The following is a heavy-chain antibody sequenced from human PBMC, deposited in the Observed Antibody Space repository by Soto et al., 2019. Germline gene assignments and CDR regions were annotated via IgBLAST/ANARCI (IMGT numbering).Heavy chain of an antibody. D-gene: IGHD2-15*01. J-gene: IGHJ6*02. CDR3: ARDLLGYCSGGSYARCSYYYYGMDV. Sequence: QVQLVESGGGVVQPGRSLRLSCAASGFTFSSYGMHWVRQAPGKGLEWVAVIWYDGSNKYYADSVKGRFTISRDNSKNTLYLQMNSLRAEDTAVYYCARDLLGYCSGGSYARCSYYYYGMDVWGQGTTVTVSS. CDR2: IWYDGSNK. CDR1: GFTFSSYG. V-gene: IGHV3-33*01.